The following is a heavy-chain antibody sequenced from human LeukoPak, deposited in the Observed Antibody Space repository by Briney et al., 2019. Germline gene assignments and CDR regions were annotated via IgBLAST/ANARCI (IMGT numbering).Heavy chain of an antibody. Sequence: PGGSPRLSCAASGFTFSSYDMHWVRQATGKGLEWVSAIGTAGDTYYPGSVKGRFTISRENAKNSLYLQMNSLRAGDTAVYYCARVSGASYMDVWGKGTTVTVSS. V-gene: IGHV3-13*01. CDR1: GFTFSSYD. CDR2: IGTAGDT. J-gene: IGHJ6*03. CDR3: ARVSGASYMDV.